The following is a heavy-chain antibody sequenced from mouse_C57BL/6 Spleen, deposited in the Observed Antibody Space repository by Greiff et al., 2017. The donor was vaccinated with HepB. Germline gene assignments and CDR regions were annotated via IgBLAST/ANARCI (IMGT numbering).Heavy chain of an antibody. CDR1: GYTFTSYW. CDR2: INPSNGGT. Sequence: QVQLQQSGAELVMPGASVKLSCKASGYTFTSYWMHWVKQRPGQGLEWIGNINPSNGGTNYNEKFKSKATLTVDKSSSTAYMQLSSLTSEDSAVYYCARWGDGYRYWYFDVWGTGTTVTVSS. D-gene: IGHD2-3*01. J-gene: IGHJ1*03. CDR3: ARWGDGYRYWYFDV. V-gene: IGHV1-53*01.